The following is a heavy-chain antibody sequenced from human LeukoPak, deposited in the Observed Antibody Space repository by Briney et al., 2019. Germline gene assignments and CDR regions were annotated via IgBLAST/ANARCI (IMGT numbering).Heavy chain of an antibody. CDR1: GFTFSDYY. J-gene: IGHJ4*02. Sequence: GGSLRLSCAASGFTFSDYYMSWIRQAPGKGLEWVSYISSSSSYTNYADSVKGRFTISRDNAKNSLYLQMNSLRAEDTAVYYCARSPAWEGDFDYGGQGTLVTVSS. D-gene: IGHD1-26*01. V-gene: IGHV3-11*06. CDR3: ARSPAWEGDFDY. CDR2: ISSSSSYT.